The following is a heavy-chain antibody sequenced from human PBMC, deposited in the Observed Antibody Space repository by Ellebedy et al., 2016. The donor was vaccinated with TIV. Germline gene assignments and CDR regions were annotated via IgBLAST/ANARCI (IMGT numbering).Heavy chain of an antibody. CDR1: GGSISSGDYY. D-gene: IGHD5-18*01. Sequence: SETLSLTXTVSGGSISSGDYYWSWIRQPPGKGLEWIGEINRSGSTNYNPSLKSRVTISVDTSKNQFSLKLSSVTAADTAVYYCARGGSGYSYGYAFDYWGQGTLVTVSS. V-gene: IGHV4-30-4*01. J-gene: IGHJ4*02. CDR2: INRSGST. CDR3: ARGGSGYSYGYAFDY.